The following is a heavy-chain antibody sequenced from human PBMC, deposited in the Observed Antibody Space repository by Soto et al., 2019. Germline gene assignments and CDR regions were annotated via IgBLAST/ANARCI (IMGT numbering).Heavy chain of an antibody. CDR3: ARGLNWNYGAFDY. V-gene: IGHV4-34*01. CDR1: GGSFSTYY. D-gene: IGHD1-7*01. CDR2: INHRGST. Sequence: QVLLQQWGAGLLKPSETLSLTCAVYGGSFSTYYWSWIRQPPGKGLEWIGEINHRGSTNYNPSLKSRVTMSVDTSKNQFSLKLSSVTAADRAVYYCARGLNWNYGAFDYWGQGTLVTVSS. J-gene: IGHJ4*02.